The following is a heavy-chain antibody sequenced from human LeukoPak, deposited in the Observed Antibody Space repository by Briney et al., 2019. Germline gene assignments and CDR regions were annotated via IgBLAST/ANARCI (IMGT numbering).Heavy chain of an antibody. CDR3: ASDRLGIDP. V-gene: IGHV3-23*01. D-gene: IGHD4-11*01. CDR1: GFTFSTYA. CDR2: VSGTGGRT. Sequence: GGSLRLSCAASGFTFSTYAMSWVRQAPGKGLEWVSVVSGTGGRTYYADSVKGRFTISRDNSKNTLYLQMNSLRAEDTAVYYCASDRLGIDPWGQGTLVTVSS. J-gene: IGHJ5*02.